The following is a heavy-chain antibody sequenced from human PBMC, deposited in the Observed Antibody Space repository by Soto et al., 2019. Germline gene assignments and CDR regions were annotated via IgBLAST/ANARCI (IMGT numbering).Heavy chain of an antibody. D-gene: IGHD3-22*01. J-gene: IGHJ5*02. CDR2: IIPIFGTA. CDR1: GGTFSSYA. CDR3: AGEVGSSGYYDAGWFDP. V-gene: IGHV1-69*01. Sequence: QVQLVQSGAEVKKPGSSVKVSCKASGGTFSSYAISWVRQAPGQGLEWMGGIIPIFGTANYAQKFQGRVTITADESTSTACMELSSLRSEDTAVYYCAGEVGSSGYYDAGWFDPWGQGTLVTVSS.